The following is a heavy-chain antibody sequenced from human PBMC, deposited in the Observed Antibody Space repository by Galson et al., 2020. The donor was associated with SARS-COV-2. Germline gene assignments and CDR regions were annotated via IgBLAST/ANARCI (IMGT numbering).Heavy chain of an antibody. Sequence: SETLSLTCTVSGGSISSYYWSWIRQPPGKGLEWIGYIYYSGSTNYNPSLKSRVTISVDTSKNQFSLKLSSVTAADTAVYYCARQFGGLGGVIAIYFDYWGQGTLVIVSS. CDR3: ARQFGGLGGVIAIYFDY. D-gene: IGHD3-16*02. CDR2: IYYSGST. V-gene: IGHV4-59*01. J-gene: IGHJ4*02. CDR1: GGSISSYY.